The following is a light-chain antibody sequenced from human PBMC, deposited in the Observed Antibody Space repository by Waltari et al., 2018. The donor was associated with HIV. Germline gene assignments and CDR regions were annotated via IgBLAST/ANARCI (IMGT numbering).Light chain of an antibody. CDR2: EVT. J-gene: IGLJ2*01. V-gene: IGLV2-8*01. CDR1: NSDISDYNY. Sequence: GQSVNISCSGANSDISDYNYVSWYQQHSDRPPKLIIFEVTKRPSGVPDRFSGSKFGNTASLFVSGLQPEDEATYFCSSFAGTHKLFGGGTKLTVL. CDR3: SSFAGTHKL.